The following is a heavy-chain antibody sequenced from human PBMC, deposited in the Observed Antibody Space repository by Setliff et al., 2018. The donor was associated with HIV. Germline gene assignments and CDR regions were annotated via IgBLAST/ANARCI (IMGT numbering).Heavy chain of an antibody. Sequence: PSETLSLTCTVSGGSMSTYYWSWIRQPPGKGLEWIGYIYYSGSTYYNPSLKSRVTMSVDTSKNQFSLKLSSVTAADTAVYYCARARGLLPYYYLDVWGKGTTVTGLL. D-gene: IGHD3-10*01. CDR1: GGSMSTYY. CDR2: IYYSGST. V-gene: IGHV4-59*12. J-gene: IGHJ6*03. CDR3: ARARGLLPYYYLDV.